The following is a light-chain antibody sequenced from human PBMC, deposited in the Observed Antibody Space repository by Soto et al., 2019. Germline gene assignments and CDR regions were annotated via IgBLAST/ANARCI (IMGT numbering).Light chain of an antibody. J-gene: IGKJ1*01. CDR3: QQYNNWPET. Sequence: EVVMKQSPATLSVSPGEKATLSYRASQSVSSNLAWYQHKPGQAPRLLIYGASTRATGIPARFSGSGSGTEFTLTISSLQSEDFAVYYCQQYNNWPETFGQGTKVDI. CDR1: QSVSSN. CDR2: GAS. V-gene: IGKV3-15*01.